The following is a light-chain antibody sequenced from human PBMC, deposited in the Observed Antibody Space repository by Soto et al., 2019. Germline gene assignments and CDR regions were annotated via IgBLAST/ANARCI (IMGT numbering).Light chain of an antibody. CDR3: QQYSTSSPRYT. CDR2: NAS. Sequence: IVLTQSPGTLSLSPGERATLFCRASQSVSSNFLAWYQQKPGQAPRLLIYNASRRAAGIPDRFSGSCSGPDFTLTICRLEPEDFAVYYCQQYSTSSPRYTFGQRTKLEIK. J-gene: IGKJ2*01. CDR1: QSVSSNF. V-gene: IGKV3-20*01.